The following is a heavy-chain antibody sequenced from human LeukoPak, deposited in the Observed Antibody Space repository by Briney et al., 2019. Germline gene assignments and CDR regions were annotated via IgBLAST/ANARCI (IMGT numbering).Heavy chain of an antibody. Sequence: GQSLKISCKGSGYSFTNYWIGWVRQMPGKGLEWMGIIYPGDSDTTYSPSFQGQVAISADKSISTAYLQWSSLKASDTAMYYCARRDGYCSSTSCYADYYYGMDVWGQGTTVTVSS. CDR3: ARRDGYCSSTSCYADYYYGMDV. V-gene: IGHV5-51*01. D-gene: IGHD2-2*01. CDR1: GYSFTNYW. CDR2: IYPGDSDT. J-gene: IGHJ6*02.